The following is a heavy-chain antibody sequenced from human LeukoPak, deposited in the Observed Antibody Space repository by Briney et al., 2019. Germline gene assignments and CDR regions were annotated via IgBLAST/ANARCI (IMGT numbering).Heavy chain of an antibody. J-gene: IGHJ6*02. V-gene: IGHV3-53*01. D-gene: IGHD3-3*01. CDR1: GFTVSSNY. CDR2: IYSGGST. Sequence: PGGSLRLSCAASGFTVSSNYMSWVRQAPGKGLEWVSVIYSGGSTYYADSVKGRFTISRDNSKNTLYLQMNSLRAEDTAVYYCARVGTYYDFWSGYYAWDGMDVWGQRTTVTVSS. CDR3: ARVGTYYDFWSGYYAWDGMDV.